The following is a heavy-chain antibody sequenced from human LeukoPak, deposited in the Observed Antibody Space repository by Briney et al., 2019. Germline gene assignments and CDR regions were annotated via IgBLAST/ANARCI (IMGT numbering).Heavy chain of an antibody. V-gene: IGHV3-23*01. CDR2: TSGRGGST. CDR3: APASMVTR. D-gene: IGHD5-18*01. CDR1: GFTFSSYA. J-gene: IGHJ4*02. Sequence: HPGGSLRLSCADSGFTFSSYAMSWVRQAPGKGLEWVSATSGRGGSTYYADSVKGRFTISRDNSKNTLYLQMNSLRAEDTAVYYCAPASMVTRWGQGTLVTVSS.